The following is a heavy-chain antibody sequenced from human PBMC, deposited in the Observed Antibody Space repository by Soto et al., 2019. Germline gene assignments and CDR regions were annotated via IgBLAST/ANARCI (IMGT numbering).Heavy chain of an antibody. CDR1: GGSISSGDYY. CDR2: IYYSGST. Sequence: RSLTCTVSGGSISSGDYYWSWIRQPPGKGLEWIGYIYYSGSTYYNPSLKSRVTISVDTSKNQFSLKLSSVTAADTAVYYCARDFYYDSSGYYYGLDYWGQGTLVTVSS. CDR3: ARDFYYDSSGYYYGLDY. V-gene: IGHV4-30-4*01. J-gene: IGHJ4*02. D-gene: IGHD3-22*01.